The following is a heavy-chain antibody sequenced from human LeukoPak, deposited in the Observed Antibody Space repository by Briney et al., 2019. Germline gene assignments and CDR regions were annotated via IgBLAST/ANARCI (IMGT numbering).Heavy chain of an antibody. CDR2: IYYSGST. J-gene: IGHJ4*02. D-gene: IGHD6-13*01. CDR1: GGSISGSSYY. V-gene: IGHV4-39*07. CDR3: GGIAAAGTSDY. Sequence: SETLSLTCTVSGGSISGSSYYWGWLRQPPGKGLEWIGSIYYSGSTYYNPSLKSRVTISVDTSKNQFSLKLSSVTAADTAVYYCGGIAAAGTSDYWGQGTLVTGSS.